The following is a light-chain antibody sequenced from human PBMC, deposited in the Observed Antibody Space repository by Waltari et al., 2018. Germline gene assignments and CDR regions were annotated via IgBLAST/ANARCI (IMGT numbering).Light chain of an antibody. CDR3: QQSYSTPYT. CDR2: AAS. Sequence: FQMTQFPSSLSASVGVRVTITCRASQSISSYLNWYQQKPGKAPKLLIYAASSLQSGVPSRFSGSGSGTDFTLTISSLQPEDFATYYCQQSYSTPYTFGQGTKLEIK. CDR1: QSISSY. V-gene: IGKV1-39*01. J-gene: IGKJ2*01.